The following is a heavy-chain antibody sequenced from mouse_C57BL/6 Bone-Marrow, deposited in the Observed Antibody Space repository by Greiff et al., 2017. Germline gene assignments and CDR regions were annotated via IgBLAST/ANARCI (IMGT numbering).Heavy chain of an antibody. CDR1: GFTFSSYT. CDR3: ARRWLLRPSYWYFDV. J-gene: IGHJ1*03. V-gene: IGHV5-9*01. Sequence: EVNVVESGGGLVKPGGSLKLSCAASGFTFSSYTMSWVRQTPEKRLEWVATISGGGGNTYYPDSVKGRFTISSDNAKNTLYLQMSSLRSEDTALYYCARRWLLRPSYWYFDVWGTGTTVTVSS. D-gene: IGHD2-3*01. CDR2: ISGGGGNT.